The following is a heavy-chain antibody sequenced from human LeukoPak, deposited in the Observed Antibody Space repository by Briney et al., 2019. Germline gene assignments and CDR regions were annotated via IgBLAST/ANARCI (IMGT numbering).Heavy chain of an antibody. CDR2: INWNGGST. CDR1: GFTFDDYG. Sequence: GGSLRLSCAASGFTFDDYGMSWVRQAPGKGLEWVSGINWNGGSTGYADSVKGRFTISRDNAKNSLYLQMNSLRAEDTALYYCAREGAAASREGAFDIWGQGTMVTVSS. D-gene: IGHD6-13*01. V-gene: IGHV3-20*04. J-gene: IGHJ3*02. CDR3: AREGAAASREGAFDI.